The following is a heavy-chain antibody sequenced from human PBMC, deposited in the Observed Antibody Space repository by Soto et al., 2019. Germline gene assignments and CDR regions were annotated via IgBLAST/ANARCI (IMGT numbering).Heavy chain of an antibody. CDR3: ARLLGYCSSATCHAPF. V-gene: IGHV5-51*01. Sequence: GESLKISCKGSGYSFISYWIGWVRQMPGKGLEWMGIIYPGDSDTRYSPSFQGQVTISADKSINTAYLQWSSLKASDTALYCCARLLGYCSSATCHAPFWGQGTLVTVSS. CDR1: GYSFISYW. D-gene: IGHD2-2*01. CDR2: IYPGDSDT. J-gene: IGHJ4*02.